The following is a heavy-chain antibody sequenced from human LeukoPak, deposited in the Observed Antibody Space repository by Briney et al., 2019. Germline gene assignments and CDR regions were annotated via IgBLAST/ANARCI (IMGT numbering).Heavy chain of an antibody. CDR3: ARFIAAPYYFDY. D-gene: IGHD6-13*01. Sequence: GGSLRLSCAASGFTFSGSAMYWVRQASGKGLEWVGHIRSKTNSYATIYAASVKGRFTISRDDSKNTAYLQMNSLKTEDTAVYYCARFIAAPYYFDYWGRGTLVTVSS. J-gene: IGHJ4*02. CDR1: GFTFSGSA. CDR2: IRSKTNSYAT. V-gene: IGHV3-73*01.